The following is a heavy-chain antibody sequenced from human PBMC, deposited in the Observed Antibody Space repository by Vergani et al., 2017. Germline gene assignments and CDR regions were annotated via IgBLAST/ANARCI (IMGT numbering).Heavy chain of an antibody. J-gene: IGHJ4*02. Sequence: EVQLLESGGGLVQPGGSLRLSCAASGFTFSSYAMSWVRQAPGKGLEWVSYISSSSSTIDYADSVKGRFTISRDNAKNSLYLQMNSLRAEDTAVYYCARGRAARPGPADYWGQGTLGTVSS. CDR2: ISSSSSTI. V-gene: IGHV3-48*01. CDR3: ARGRAARPGPADY. CDR1: GFTFSSYA. D-gene: IGHD6-6*01.